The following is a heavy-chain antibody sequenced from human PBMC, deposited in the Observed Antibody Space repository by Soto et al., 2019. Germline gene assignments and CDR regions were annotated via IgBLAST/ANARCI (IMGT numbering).Heavy chain of an antibody. D-gene: IGHD2-2*01. CDR3: ARHYCSSTSCYPVYYYYYGMDV. Sequence: GESLKISCKGSGYSFNSYWIGRVRQMPGKCLELMGIIYPGDSDTRYSPSFQGQVTISADKSISTAYLQWSSLKASDTAMYYCARHYCSSTSCYPVYYYYYGMDVWGQGTTVTVSS. CDR1: GYSFNSYW. J-gene: IGHJ6*02. CDR2: IYPGDSDT. V-gene: IGHV5-51*01.